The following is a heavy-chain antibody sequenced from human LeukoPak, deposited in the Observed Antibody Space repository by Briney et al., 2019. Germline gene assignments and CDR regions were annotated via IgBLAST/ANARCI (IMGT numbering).Heavy chain of an antibody. Sequence: GGSLRLSCAASGFTFSSYAMSWVRQAPGKGLEWVSSSGDNTRYADSVKGRFTISRDNSKNTLYLQMNSLRAEDTAVYYCAKTPDHYHGSGNPQFDYWGQGTLVTVSS. CDR2: SGDNT. V-gene: IGHV3-23*01. J-gene: IGHJ4*02. D-gene: IGHD3-10*01. CDR3: AKTPDHYHGSGNPQFDY. CDR1: GFTFSSYA.